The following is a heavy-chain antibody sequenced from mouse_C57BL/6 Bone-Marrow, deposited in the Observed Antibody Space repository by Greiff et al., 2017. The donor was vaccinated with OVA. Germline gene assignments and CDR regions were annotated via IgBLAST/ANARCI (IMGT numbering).Heavy chain of an antibody. CDR2: INPSNGGT. Sequence: QVQLQQPGTELVKPGASVKLSCKASGYTFTSYWMHWVKQRPGQGLEWIGNINPSNGGTNYNEKFKSKATLTVDKSSSTAYMQLSSLTSEDSAVYYGAREGYYGSTFAWFAYWGQGTLVTVSA. CDR1: GYTFTSYW. CDR3: AREGYYGSTFAWFAY. D-gene: IGHD1-1*01. J-gene: IGHJ3*01. V-gene: IGHV1-53*01.